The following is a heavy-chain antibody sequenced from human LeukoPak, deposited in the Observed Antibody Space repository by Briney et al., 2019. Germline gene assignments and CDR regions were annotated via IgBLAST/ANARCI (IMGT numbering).Heavy chain of an antibody. CDR3: ARLLDDAFDI. J-gene: IGHJ3*02. CDR2: INHSGST. CDR1: GGSFSGYY. Sequence: SSETLSLTCAVYGGSFSGYYWSWIRQPPGKGLEWIGEINHSGSTNYNPSLKSRVTISVDTSKNQFSLKLSSVTAADTAVYYCARLLDDAFDIWGQGTMVTVSS. V-gene: IGHV4-34*01.